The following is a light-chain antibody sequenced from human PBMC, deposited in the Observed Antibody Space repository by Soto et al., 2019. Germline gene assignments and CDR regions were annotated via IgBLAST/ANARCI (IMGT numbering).Light chain of an antibody. CDR3: QQYYSSPFT. J-gene: IGKJ2*01. CDR2: WAS. V-gene: IGKV4-1*01. Sequence: DIVMTQTPDSLAVSLGERATINCKSSQSVLYNSNNDSYLTWYQQKPGQSPRVLIYWASTRESGVPDRFSGSGSGTDFTLTISSLQAEDVAVYYCQQYYSSPFTFGQGTKLEI. CDR1: QSVLYNSNNDSY.